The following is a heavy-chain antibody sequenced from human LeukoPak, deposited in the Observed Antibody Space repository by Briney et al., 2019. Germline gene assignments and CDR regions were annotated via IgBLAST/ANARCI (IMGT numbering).Heavy chain of an antibody. CDR1: GGSISSSNW. D-gene: IGHD3-9*01. CDR3: ARRGYDILTGKGWFDP. CDR2: IYHSGST. J-gene: IGHJ5*02. V-gene: IGHV4-4*02. Sequence: SETLSLTCAVSGGSISSSNWWSWVRQPPGKGLEWIGEIYHSGSTNYNPSLKSRVTISVDKSKNQFSLKLSSVTAADTAVYYCARRGYDILTGKGWFDPWGQGTLVTVSS.